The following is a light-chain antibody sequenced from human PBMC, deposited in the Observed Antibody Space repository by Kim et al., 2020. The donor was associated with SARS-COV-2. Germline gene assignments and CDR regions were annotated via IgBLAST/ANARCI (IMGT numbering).Light chain of an antibody. CDR3: NSRDNSGNHLGV. CDR1: SLRSYY. Sequence: LGQTVRIKCQGDSLRSYYTSWYQQKPGQAPVLVIYGKNNRPSGIPDRFSGSGSGNTASLTITGAQAEDEADYYCNSRDNSGNHLGVFGTGTKVTVL. V-gene: IGLV3-19*01. J-gene: IGLJ1*01. CDR2: GKN.